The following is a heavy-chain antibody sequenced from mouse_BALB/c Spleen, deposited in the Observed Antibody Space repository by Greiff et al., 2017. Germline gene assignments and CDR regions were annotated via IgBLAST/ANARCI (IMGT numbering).Heavy chain of an antibody. CDR2: IWSGGST. CDR3: ARKFPMITTGYYAMDY. CDR1: GFSLTSYG. Sequence: QVQLKQSGPGLVQPSQSLSITCTVSGFSLTSYGVHWVRQSPGKGLEWLGVIWSGGSTDYNAAFISRLSISKDNSKSQVFFKMNSLQANDTAIYYCARKFPMITTGYYAMDYWGQGTSVTVSS. V-gene: IGHV2-2*02. J-gene: IGHJ4*01. D-gene: IGHD2-4*01.